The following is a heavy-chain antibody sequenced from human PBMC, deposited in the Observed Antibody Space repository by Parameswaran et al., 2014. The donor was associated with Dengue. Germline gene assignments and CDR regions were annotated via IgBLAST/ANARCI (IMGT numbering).Heavy chain of an antibody. D-gene: IGHD4-17*01. V-gene: IGHV3-23*01. CDR2: ISGSGGDT. J-gene: IGHJ4*02. Sequence: VRQAPGKGLEWVSAISGSGGDTYYADSVKGRFTISRDNSKNTLYLQMNSLRAEDTAVYYCAKEPPGDYYFDHWGQGTLVTVSS. CDR3: AKEPPGDYYFDH.